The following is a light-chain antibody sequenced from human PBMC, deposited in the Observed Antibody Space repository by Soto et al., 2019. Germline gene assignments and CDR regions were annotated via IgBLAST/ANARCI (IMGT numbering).Light chain of an antibody. CDR1: QSLSGR. Sequence: DIQMTQSPSTLSSSVGDRVTITCRASQSLSGRLAWYQQRPGQAPKLLIYDVSTLESGVPSRFSGTGTGSGTEFTLSISDQQADDFATYYCQQYNYHSTFGPGTKVEVK. J-gene: IGKJ1*01. CDR2: DVS. V-gene: IGKV1-5*01. CDR3: QQYNYHST.